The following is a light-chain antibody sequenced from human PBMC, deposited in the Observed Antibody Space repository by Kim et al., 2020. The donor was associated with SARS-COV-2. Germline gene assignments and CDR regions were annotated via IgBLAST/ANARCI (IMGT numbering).Light chain of an antibody. CDR2: GKN. CDR3: NSRDSSGNHVV. J-gene: IGLJ2*01. CDR1: SLRSYY. Sequence: SSELTQDPAVSVALGQTVRITCQGDSLRSYYASWYQQKPGQDPVLVIYGKNNRPSGIPDRFSGSSSGNTASLTITGAQAEDEAVYYCNSRDSSGNHVVFGGGTQLTVL. V-gene: IGLV3-19*01.